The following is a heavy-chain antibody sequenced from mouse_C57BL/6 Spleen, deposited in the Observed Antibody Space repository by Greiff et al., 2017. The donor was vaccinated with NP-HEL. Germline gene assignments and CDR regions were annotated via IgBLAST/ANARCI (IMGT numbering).Heavy chain of an antibody. Sequence: EVQLVESGGGLVKPGGSLKLSCAASGFTFSDYGMHWVRQAPEKGLEWVAYISSGSSTIYYADTVKGRFTISRDNAKNTLFLQMTSLRSEDTAMYYCARRGPYDYDGGYYAMDYWGQGTSVTVSS. V-gene: IGHV5-17*01. CDR1: GFTFSDYG. D-gene: IGHD2-4*01. J-gene: IGHJ4*01. CDR2: ISSGSSTI. CDR3: ARRGPYDYDGGYYAMDY.